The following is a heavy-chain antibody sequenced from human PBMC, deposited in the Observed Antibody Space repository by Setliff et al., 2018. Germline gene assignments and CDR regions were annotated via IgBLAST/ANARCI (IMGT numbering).Heavy chain of an antibody. V-gene: IGHV4-34*01. D-gene: IGHD6-6*01. Sequence: PSETLSLTCTVSGGSSSTYYWTWIRQPPGKGLEWIGEISHSGSTNYNPSLKSRFSISVDTSKNQFLQKLSSVTAADTAVYYCARGRNVAARLLDSWGQGARVTVSS. J-gene: IGHJ4*02. CDR1: GGSSSTYY. CDR2: ISHSGST. CDR3: ARGRNVAARLLDS.